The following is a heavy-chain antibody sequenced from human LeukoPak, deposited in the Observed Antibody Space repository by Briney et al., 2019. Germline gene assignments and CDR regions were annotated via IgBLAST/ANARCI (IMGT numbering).Heavy chain of an antibody. CDR1: GGSISSGSYY. CDR2: IYTSGST. V-gene: IGHV4-61*02. J-gene: IGHJ4*02. Sequence: SQTLSLTCTVSGGSISSGSYYWSWIRQPAGKGLEWIGRIYTSGSTNYNHSLKSRVTISVDTPKNQFSLKLSSVTAADTAVYYCARDANDFWSGYSDYWGQGTLVTVSS. CDR3: ARDANDFWSGYSDY. D-gene: IGHD3-3*01.